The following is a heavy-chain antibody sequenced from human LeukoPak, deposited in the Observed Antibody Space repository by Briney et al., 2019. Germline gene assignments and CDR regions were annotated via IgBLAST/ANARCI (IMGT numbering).Heavy chain of an antibody. CDR3: AKDQGGGYRFHYFDY. CDR1: GFTFSSYA. D-gene: IGHD3-22*01. CDR2: ISGSGGST. Sequence: GGSLRLSCAASGFTFSSYAMSWVRQAPGKGLEWVSAISGSGGSTYYADSVKGRFTISRDNSKNTLYLQMNSLRAEDTAVYYCAKDQGGGYRFHYFDYWGQGTLVTVSS. V-gene: IGHV3-23*01. J-gene: IGHJ4*02.